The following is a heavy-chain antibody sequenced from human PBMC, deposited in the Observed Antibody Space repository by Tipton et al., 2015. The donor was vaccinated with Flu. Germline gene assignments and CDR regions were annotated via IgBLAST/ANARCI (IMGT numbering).Heavy chain of an antibody. Sequence: QVQLVQSGGGLVKPGGYLRLSCAASGFTFSDDYMSWIRQAPGKGLEWIGNIYRTGDSYHNPSLKSRVTMSVDTSRNHLSLRLRSVTAADTAVYFCARRDFSNYVSDPKSWFAPWGQGILVTVSP. CDR2: IYRTGDS. J-gene: IGHJ5*02. D-gene: IGHD4-11*01. CDR1: GFTFSDDY. V-gene: IGHV4-38-2*01. CDR3: ARRDFSNYVSDPKSWFAP.